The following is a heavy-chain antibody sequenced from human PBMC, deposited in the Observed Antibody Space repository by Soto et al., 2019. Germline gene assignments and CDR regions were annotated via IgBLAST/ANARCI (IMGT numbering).Heavy chain of an antibody. CDR3: GSVPGVVVSGYDAFDP. J-gene: IGHJ3*01. CDR2: IYYSGSA. D-gene: IGHD2-21*02. Sequence: QVQLQESGPGLVKPSGTLSLTCAVSGGSVSSSNWWCWVRHSPGKGLVWMGEIYYSGSAHYNPSLKVRATIYQDTSKIPFSRGLASVTAADTAVYYCGSVPGVVVSGYDAFDPWGQGTRVIVSS. CDR1: GGSVSSSNW. V-gene: IGHV4-4*02.